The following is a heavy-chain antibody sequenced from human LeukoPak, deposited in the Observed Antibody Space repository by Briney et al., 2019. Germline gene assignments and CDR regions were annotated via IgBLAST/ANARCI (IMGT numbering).Heavy chain of an antibody. CDR3: ARAWDSSRRAFDY. CDR1: GYTFTGYY. V-gene: IGHV1-2*02. Sequence: RASVKVSCKASGYTFTGYYIHWVRQAPGQGLEWMGWINPNSGGTNYAQKFQGRVTMTRDTSISTAYMELSRLRSDDTAVYYCARAWDSSRRAFDYWGQGTLVTVSS. J-gene: IGHJ4*02. D-gene: IGHD6-13*01. CDR2: INPNSGGT.